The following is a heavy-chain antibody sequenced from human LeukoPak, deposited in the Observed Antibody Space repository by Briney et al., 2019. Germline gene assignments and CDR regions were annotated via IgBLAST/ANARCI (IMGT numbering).Heavy chain of an antibody. CDR3: ARAPIAAAATYYFDY. CDR1: GGSFSGYY. Sequence: SETLSLTCAVYGGSFSGYYWSWIRQPPGKGLEWIGEINHSGSTNYNPSLKSRVTISVDTSKNQFSLKLSSVTAADTAVYYCARAPIAAAATYYFDYWGQGTLVTVSS. CDR2: INHSGST. V-gene: IGHV4-34*01. J-gene: IGHJ4*02. D-gene: IGHD6-13*01.